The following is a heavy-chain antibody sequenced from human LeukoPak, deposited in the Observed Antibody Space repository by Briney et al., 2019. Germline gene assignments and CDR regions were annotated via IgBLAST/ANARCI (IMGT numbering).Heavy chain of an antibody. CDR1: GFTFSSYS. D-gene: IGHD6-13*01. CDR2: ISSSSSYI. J-gene: IGHJ4*02. CDR3: ARKGWVAAAFADY. Sequence: KAGGSLRLSCAASGFTFSSYSMNWVRQAPGKGLEWVSSISSSSSYIYYADSVKGRFTISRDNAKNSLYLQMNSLRAEDTAVYYCARKGWVAAAFADYWGQGTLVTVSS. V-gene: IGHV3-21*01.